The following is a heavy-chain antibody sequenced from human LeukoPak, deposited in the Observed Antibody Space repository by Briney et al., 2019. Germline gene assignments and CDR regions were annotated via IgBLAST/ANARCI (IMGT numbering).Heavy chain of an antibody. CDR3: ARGRLGITMIDY. Sequence: ASVKVSCKASGYTFTGYYMHWVRQAPGQGLGWMGWINPNSGGTNYAQKFQGRVTMTRDTSISTAYMELSRLRSDDTAVYYCARGRLGITMIDYWGQGTLVTVSS. CDR2: INPNSGGT. V-gene: IGHV1-2*02. D-gene: IGHD3-22*01. J-gene: IGHJ4*02. CDR1: GYTFTGYY.